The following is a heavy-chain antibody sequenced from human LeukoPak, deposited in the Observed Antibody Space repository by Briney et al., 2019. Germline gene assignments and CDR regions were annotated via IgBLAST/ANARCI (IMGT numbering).Heavy chain of an antibody. J-gene: IGHJ4*02. Sequence: ASVKVSCKASGYTFTSYGITWVRQAPGQGLEWMGWISAYNDNTNYAHKLQGRVTMTTDSSTTTAYMELRSLSSDDTAVYYCARHDFWSGKLGYWGQGTLVTVSS. D-gene: IGHD3-3*01. CDR3: ARHDFWSGKLGY. CDR1: GYTFTSYG. V-gene: IGHV1-18*01. CDR2: ISAYNDNT.